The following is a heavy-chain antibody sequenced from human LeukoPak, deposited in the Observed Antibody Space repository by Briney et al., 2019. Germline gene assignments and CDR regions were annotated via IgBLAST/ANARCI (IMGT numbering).Heavy chain of an antibody. CDR2: IIWSGGST. D-gene: IGHD1-26*01. CDR3: ARDLRHEKWELRDC. CDR1: GYTFDDYG. J-gene: IGHJ4*02. Sequence: GGSLRLSCAASGYTFDDYGMSWVRQAPGKGLEWVAGIIWSGGSTGYGDSVKGRFTISRDNSRNTLYLQMISLRAEDTAVYYCARDLRHEKWELRDCWGQGTLVTVSS. V-gene: IGHV3-20*04.